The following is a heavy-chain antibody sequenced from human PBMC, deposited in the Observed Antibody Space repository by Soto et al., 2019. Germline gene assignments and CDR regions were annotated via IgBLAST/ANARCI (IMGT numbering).Heavy chain of an antibody. D-gene: IGHD6-13*01. Sequence: QVQLVESGGGVVQPGTSLRLSCAASRFTFSSYAMDWVRQAPGKGLEWVAVISHDGSEKYYGDSVKGRFTISRDNPKNTVYLQMNSRRPEDTAVDYCARAAAYFYHYYYAMDVWGQGTAVTVSS. J-gene: IGHJ6*02. CDR3: ARAAAYFYHYYYAMDV. CDR2: ISHDGSEK. V-gene: IGHV3-30-3*01. CDR1: RFTFSSYA.